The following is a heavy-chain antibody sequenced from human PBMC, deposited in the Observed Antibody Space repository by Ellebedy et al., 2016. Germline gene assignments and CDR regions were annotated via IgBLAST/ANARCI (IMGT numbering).Heavy chain of an antibody. CDR3: ARLRGGVTEYDC. V-gene: IGHV3-7*01. D-gene: IGHD3-3*01. CDR1: AFTFSSDW. Sequence: GGSLRLSCAASAFTFSSDWMSWVRQAPGRGLEWVASIKGDGTVTHYVDSVRGRFTISRDNAKNSLFLQMNTLRAEDTAVYYCARLRGGVTEYDCWGRGTLVTVSS. CDR2: IKGDGTVT. J-gene: IGHJ4*02.